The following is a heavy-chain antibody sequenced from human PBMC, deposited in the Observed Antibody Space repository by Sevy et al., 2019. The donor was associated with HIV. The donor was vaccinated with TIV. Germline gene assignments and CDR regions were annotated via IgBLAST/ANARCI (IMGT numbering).Heavy chain of an antibody. CDR2: IGWNSGFV. D-gene: IGHD5-18*01. V-gene: IGHV3-9*01. CDR1: GFTFDDYA. CDR3: VIDNGTAMVNGLDY. J-gene: IGHJ4*02. Sequence: GGSLRLSCAASGFTFDDYALHWVRQAPGKGLEWVSGIGWNSGFVGYADSVKGRFTISRDNAKNSLYLQMNSLRAEDTALYYCVIDNGTAMVNGLDYWGQGTLVTVSS.